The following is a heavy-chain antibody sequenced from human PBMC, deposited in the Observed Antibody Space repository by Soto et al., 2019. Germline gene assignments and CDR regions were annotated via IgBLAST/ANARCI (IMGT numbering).Heavy chain of an antibody. CDR3: ARAETSGIHYFDY. V-gene: IGHV4-59*02. J-gene: IGHJ4*02. Sequence: PSETLFITCTVTGYSVNRYIWGWMRPSPGKGLECMGYVYYSGSTNYNPSLKSRVTISVDTSKNQISLRLKSVTAADTAVYYCARAETSGIHYFDYWGQGSLVTFSS. CDR2: VYYSGST. CDR1: GYSVNRYI. D-gene: IGHD6-13*01.